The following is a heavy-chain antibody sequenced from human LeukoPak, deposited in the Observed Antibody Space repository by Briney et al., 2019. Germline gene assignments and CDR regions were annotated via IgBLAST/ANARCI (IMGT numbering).Heavy chain of an antibody. CDR1: GFTVSSNY. D-gene: IGHD6-6*01. CDR2: IYSGGST. Sequence: GGSLRLSCAASGFTVSSNYMSWVRQAPGKGLEWVSAIYSGGSTYYADSVKGRFTISRDNSKNTLYLQMNSLRAEDTAVYYCASSSSYYYYYGMDVWGQGTTVTVSS. CDR3: ASSSSYYYYYGMDV. J-gene: IGHJ6*02. V-gene: IGHV3-66*01.